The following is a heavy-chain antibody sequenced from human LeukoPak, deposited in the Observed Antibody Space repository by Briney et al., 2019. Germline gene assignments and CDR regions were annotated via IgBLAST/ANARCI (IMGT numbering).Heavy chain of an antibody. J-gene: IGHJ4*02. CDR2: IKQDGSEK. CDR1: GFTFSSYS. Sequence: PGGSLRLSCAASGFTFSSYSMNWVRQAPGKGLEWVANIKQDGSEKYYVDSVKGRFTISRDNAKNSLYLQMNSLRAEDTAVYYCARRQQQRQNYFDYWGQGTLVTVSS. D-gene: IGHD6-13*01. V-gene: IGHV3-7*01. CDR3: ARRQQQRQNYFDY.